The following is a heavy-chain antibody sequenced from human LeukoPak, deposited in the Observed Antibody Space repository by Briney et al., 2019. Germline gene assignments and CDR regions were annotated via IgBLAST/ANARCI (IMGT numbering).Heavy chain of an antibody. Sequence: GGALRLSCAASVFTFSSYDMTWVRQAPGPGREWVSAIRPSGDNTYNGAPVKGRFTIPRDNSKNTVYLQMNNMRLDDTAVYYCARVAGWHWFDPWGQGTLVTVSS. CDR3: ARVAGWHWFDP. D-gene: IGHD6-19*01. J-gene: IGHJ5*02. V-gene: IGHV3-23*01. CDR1: VFTFSSYD. CDR2: IRPSGDNT.